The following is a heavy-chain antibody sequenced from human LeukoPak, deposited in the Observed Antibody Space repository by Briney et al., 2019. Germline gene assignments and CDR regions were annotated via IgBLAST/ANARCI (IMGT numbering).Heavy chain of an antibody. V-gene: IGHV3-64D*09. D-gene: IGHD3-10*01. CDR3: VNQGSGNLY. CDR1: GFTFSTYA. Sequence: GRSLRLSCSASGFTFSTYAMHWVRQAPGKGLEYVSGISRNGGDTHYADSVKGRFTISRDNSKNTLYLQMSSLRPEDTAFYYCVNQGSGNLYWGQGTLVTVS. J-gene: IGHJ4*02. CDR2: ISRNGGDT.